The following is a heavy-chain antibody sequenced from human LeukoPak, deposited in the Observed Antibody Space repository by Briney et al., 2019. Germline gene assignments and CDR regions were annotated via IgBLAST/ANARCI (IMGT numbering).Heavy chain of an antibody. J-gene: IGHJ4*02. V-gene: IGHV3-21*01. Sequence: GGSLRLSCAASRFTFSDYSMNWVRQAPGMGLEWVSSISGSSTHILYADSVKGRFTISRDDAKNSLYLQMSSLRVEDSAVYYCARFETVAVKPIDCWGQGALVTVSS. D-gene: IGHD6-19*01. CDR1: RFTFSDYS. CDR3: ARFETVAVKPIDC. CDR2: ISGSSTHI.